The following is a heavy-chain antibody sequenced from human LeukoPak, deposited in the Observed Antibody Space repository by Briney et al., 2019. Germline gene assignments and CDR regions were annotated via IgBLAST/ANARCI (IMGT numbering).Heavy chain of an antibody. CDR1: GFTFDDYA. D-gene: IGHD1-14*01. J-gene: IGHJ4*02. Sequence: GGSLRLSCAASGFTFDDYAMHWVRQAPGKGLEWVSSISSSSSYIYYADSVKGRFTISRDNAKNSLYLQMNSLRAEDTAVYYCARDIRYHYWGQGTLVTVSS. CDR2: ISSSSSYI. CDR3: ARDIRYHY. V-gene: IGHV3-21*01.